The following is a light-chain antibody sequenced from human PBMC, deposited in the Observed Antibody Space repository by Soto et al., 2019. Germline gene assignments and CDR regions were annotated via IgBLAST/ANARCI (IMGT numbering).Light chain of an antibody. V-gene: IGKV1-9*01. CDR2: AAS. CDR3: QQLNSYPLT. CDR1: QGISSY. Sequence: TQLTQSLSSLSASVGDRVTITCRASQGISSYLAWYQQKPGKAPTLLIYAASTLQSGVPSRFSGSGSGTDFTLTISSLQPEDFATYYCQQLNSYPLTFGGGTKVDI. J-gene: IGKJ4*01.